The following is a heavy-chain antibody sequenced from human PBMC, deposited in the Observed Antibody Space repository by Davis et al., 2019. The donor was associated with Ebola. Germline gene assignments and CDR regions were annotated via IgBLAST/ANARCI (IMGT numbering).Heavy chain of an antibody. V-gene: IGHV3-23*01. CDR1: GFTFSSYA. Sequence: GGSLRLSCAASGFTFSSYAMSWVRQAPGKGLEWVSAISGSGGSTYYADSVKGRFTISRDNSKNTLYLQMNSLRAEDTAVYYCARGPHYYGSGSYYGDYWGQGTLVTVSS. J-gene: IGHJ4*02. D-gene: IGHD3-10*01. CDR2: ISGSGGST. CDR3: ARGPHYYGSGSYYGDY.